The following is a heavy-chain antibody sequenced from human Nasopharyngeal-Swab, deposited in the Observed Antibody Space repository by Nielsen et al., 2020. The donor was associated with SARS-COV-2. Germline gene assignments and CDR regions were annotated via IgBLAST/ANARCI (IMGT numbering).Heavy chain of an antibody. CDR3: AREYSGSYLGVDY. J-gene: IGHJ4*02. CDR2: ISSSSSYT. Sequence: GESLKISCAASGFTFSDYCMSWIRQAPGKGLEWVSYISSSSSYTNYADSVKGRFTISRDNAKNSLYLQMNSLRAEDTAVYYCAREYSGSYLGVDYWGQGTLVTVSS. V-gene: IGHV3-11*06. D-gene: IGHD1-26*01. CDR1: GFTFSDYC.